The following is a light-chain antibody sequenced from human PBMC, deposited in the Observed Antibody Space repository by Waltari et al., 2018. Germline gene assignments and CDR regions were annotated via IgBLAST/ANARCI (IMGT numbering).Light chain of an antibody. V-gene: IGLV1-47*01. CDR3: ASGDQSLRGVV. CDR2: RDS. J-gene: IGLJ2*01. Sequence: QSVLSQPPSASASPGQGVTISCSGSNSNIGFNSVFWYQHVPGTAPKLVIFRDSQRPSVAPGRFSGSKSGTSASLAISGLRSEDEADYYCASGDQSLRGVVFGGGTKLTVL. CDR1: NSNIGFNS.